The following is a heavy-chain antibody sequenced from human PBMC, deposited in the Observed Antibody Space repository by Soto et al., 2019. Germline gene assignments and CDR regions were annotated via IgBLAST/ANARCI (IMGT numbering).Heavy chain of an antibody. CDR2: ISYDGSDK. V-gene: IGHV3-30*18. J-gene: IGHJ4*02. CDR3: AQGSTWIQLWTGGY. Sequence: QVQLVESGGGVVKPGRSLRLSCAASGFTFSSYGMHWVRQAPGTGLEWVAVISYDGSDKYYADSEKGRFTISRDNSKNTLYLQMNSLRSEDTDVYYCAQGSTWIQLWTGGYWGQGTLVSVSS. CDR1: GFTFSSYG. D-gene: IGHD5-18*01.